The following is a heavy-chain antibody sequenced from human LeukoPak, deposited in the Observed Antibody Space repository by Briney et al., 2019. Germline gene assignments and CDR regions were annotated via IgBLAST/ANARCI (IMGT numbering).Heavy chain of an antibody. CDR3: ARGGELLYFDC. D-gene: IGHD3-10*01. V-gene: IGHV1-3*01. Sequence: ASVKVSCKASGYTFTNYGMNWVRQAPGQGLEWMGWINADNGNTKYSQKFQGRVTITRDTSASTAYMELSSLTSEDTTVYYCARGGELLYFDCWGQGTLVTVSS. CDR2: INADNGNT. CDR1: GYTFTNYG. J-gene: IGHJ4*02.